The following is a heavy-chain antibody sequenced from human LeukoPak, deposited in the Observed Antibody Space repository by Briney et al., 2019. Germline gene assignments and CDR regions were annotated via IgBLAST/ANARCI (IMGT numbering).Heavy chain of an antibody. CDR1: GYTFTSYG. CDR2: ISAYNGNT. CDR3: ARGLPSGYLDY. Sequence: ASVKVSCKASGYTFTSYGISWVRQAPGQGLEWMGWISAYNGNTNYAQKFQGRVTMTRDTSTSTVYMEPSSLRSEDTAVYYCARGLPSGYLDYWGQGTLVTVSS. V-gene: IGHV1-18*01. J-gene: IGHJ4*02. D-gene: IGHD2-15*01.